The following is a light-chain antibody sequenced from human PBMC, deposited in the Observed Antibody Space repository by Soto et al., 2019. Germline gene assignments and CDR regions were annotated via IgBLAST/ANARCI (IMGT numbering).Light chain of an antibody. V-gene: IGKV1-5*01. CDR3: QQYNSYSLT. Sequence: DIQRTQSPSTLSASVGDRVTITCRASQSISTWLAWYQQKPGKAPNLLIYDASNLESGVPSRFSGSGSGTEFTLTISSLQPDDFATYYCQQYNSYSLTFGGGTNVEIK. CDR1: QSISTW. J-gene: IGKJ4*01. CDR2: DAS.